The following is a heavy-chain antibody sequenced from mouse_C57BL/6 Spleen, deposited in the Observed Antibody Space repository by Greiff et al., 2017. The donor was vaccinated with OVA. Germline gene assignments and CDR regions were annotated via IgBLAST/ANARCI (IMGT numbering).Heavy chain of an antibody. CDR1: GFNIQDYY. Sequence: DVQLQESGAELVKPGASVKLSCTASGFNIQDYYMHWVKQRPEQGLEWIGRIDPEDGETKYAQNFQGTATITADPSSNTAYMQLSSLTSEDTAVYYCAFFITTDDYWGQGTTLTVSS. D-gene: IGHD1-1*01. J-gene: IGHJ2*01. V-gene: IGHV14-2*01. CDR2: IDPEDGET. CDR3: AFFITTDDY.